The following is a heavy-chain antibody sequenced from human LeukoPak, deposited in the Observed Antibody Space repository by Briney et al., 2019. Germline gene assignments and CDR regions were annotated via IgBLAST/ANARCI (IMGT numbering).Heavy chain of an antibody. D-gene: IGHD3-10*01. Sequence: KPSETLSLTCAVYGGSFSGYYWSWIRQPPGKGLEWIGEINHSGSTNYNPSLKSRVTISVDTSKNQFSLKLSSVTAADTAVYYCARVVDHCYGSGSYPLYYYYYGMDVWGQGTTVTVSS. CDR1: GGSFSGYY. J-gene: IGHJ6*02. V-gene: IGHV4-34*01. CDR2: INHSGST. CDR3: ARVVDHCYGSGSYPLYYYYYGMDV.